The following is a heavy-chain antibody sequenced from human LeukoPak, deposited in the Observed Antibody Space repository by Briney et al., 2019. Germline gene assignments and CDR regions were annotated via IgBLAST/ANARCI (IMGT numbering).Heavy chain of an antibody. CDR2: IYYSGST. V-gene: IGHV4-59*01. J-gene: IGHJ2*01. CDR3: ARGPDLAYWYFDL. D-gene: IGHD3/OR15-3a*01. CDR1: GGSISSYY. Sequence: SETLSLTCTVSGGSISSYYWSWVRQPPGKGLEWVGYIYYSGSTNYNPSLKSRGTISVDTSKTQFSLKLSSVTAADTAVYYCARGPDLAYWYFDLWGRGTLVTVSS.